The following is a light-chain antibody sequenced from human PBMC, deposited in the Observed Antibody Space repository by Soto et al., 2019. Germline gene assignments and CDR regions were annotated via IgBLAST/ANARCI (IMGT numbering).Light chain of an antibody. CDR3: QQRSDWPPT. CDR2: DAS. CDR1: QRVSAY. J-gene: IGKJ5*01. V-gene: IGKV3-11*01. Sequence: EIVLTQSPATLSLSPGERATLSCRASQRVSAYLAWYQQKAGQPPRLLIYDASNRATGIPVRFRGSGSGTDFTLTISSLEPEDFAVYYCQQRSDWPPTFGQGTRLEIK.